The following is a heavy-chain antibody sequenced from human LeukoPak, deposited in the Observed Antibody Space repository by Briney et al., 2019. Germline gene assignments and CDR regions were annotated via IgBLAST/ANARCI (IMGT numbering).Heavy chain of an antibody. CDR3: ARDSTVTTEYYFDY. D-gene: IGHD4-17*01. J-gene: IGHJ4*02. CDR1: GGSFSGYY. CDR2: INHSGST. V-gene: IGHV4-34*01. Sequence: SETLSLTCAVYGGSFSGYYWSWIRQPPGKGLEWIGEINHSGSTNYNPSLKSRVTISVDTSKNQFSLKLSSVTAADTAVYYFARDSTVTTEYYFDYWGQGTLVTVSS.